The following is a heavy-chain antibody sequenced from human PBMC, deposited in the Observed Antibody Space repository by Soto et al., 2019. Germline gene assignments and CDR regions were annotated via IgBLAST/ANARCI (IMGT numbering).Heavy chain of an antibody. CDR3: ARAVTWGLDV. Sequence: EVQLVESGGGLVQPGGSLRLSCAASGFTXXXYSMSWVRQAPGKGLEWVSYISRSSTGIHYADSVKGRFTISRDDATNSMHLQMNSLRDGDTAVYYCARAVTWGLDVWGQGTTVSISS. CDR1: GFTXXXYS. CDR2: ISRSSTGI. J-gene: IGHJ6*02. D-gene: IGHD3-10*01. V-gene: IGHV3-48*02.